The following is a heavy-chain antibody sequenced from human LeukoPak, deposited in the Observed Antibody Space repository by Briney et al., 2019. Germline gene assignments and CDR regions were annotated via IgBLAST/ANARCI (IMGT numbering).Heavy chain of an antibody. V-gene: IGHV3-23*01. CDR2: ISGSGGST. D-gene: IGHD4-4*01. J-gene: IGHJ4*02. CDR3: AKDRTTVTTVDY. CDR1: GFTVSSNY. Sequence: PGGSLRLSCAASGFTVSSNYMSWVRQAPGKGLEWVSAISGSGGSTYYADSVKGRFTISRDNSKNTLYLQMNSLRAEDTAVYYCAKDRTTVTTVDYWGQGTLVTVSS.